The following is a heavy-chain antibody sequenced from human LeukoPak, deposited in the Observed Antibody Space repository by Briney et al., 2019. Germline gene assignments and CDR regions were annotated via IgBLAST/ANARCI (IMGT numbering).Heavy chain of an antibody. D-gene: IGHD2-2*01. V-gene: IGHV3-23*01. CDR2: ISGSGGST. J-gene: IGHJ5*02. CDR3: AKGSMDCSSTSCRTRYNWFDP. Sequence: GGSLRLSCAASGFTFSSCAMSWVRQAPGKGLEWVSAISGSGGSTYYADSVKGRFTISRDNSKNTLYLQMNSLRAKDTAVYYCAKGSMDCSSTSCRTRYNWFDPWGQGTLVTVSS. CDR1: GFTFSSCA.